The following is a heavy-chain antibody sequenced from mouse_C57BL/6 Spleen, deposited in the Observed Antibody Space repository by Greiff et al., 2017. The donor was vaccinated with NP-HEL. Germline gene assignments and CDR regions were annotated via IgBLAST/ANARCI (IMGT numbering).Heavy chain of an antibody. D-gene: IGHD4-1*02. CDR3: ARRGQLGYYFDY. J-gene: IGHJ2*01. V-gene: IGHV1-52*01. CDR1: GYTFTSYW. CDR2: IDPSDSET. Sequence: VKLQESGAELVRPGSSVKLSCKASGYTFTSYWMHWVKQRPIQGLEWIGNIDPSDSETHYNQKFKDKATLTVDKSSSTAYMQLSSLTSEDSAVYYCARRGQLGYYFDYWGQSTTLTVSS.